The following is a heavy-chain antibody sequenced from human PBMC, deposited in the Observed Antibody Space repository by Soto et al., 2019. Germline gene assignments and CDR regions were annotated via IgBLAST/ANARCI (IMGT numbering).Heavy chain of an antibody. V-gene: IGHV1-69*01. CDR3: ARVGEGIIKWAPNRFDS. CDR2: IIPVFGTP. CDR1: GGTFTSYA. D-gene: IGHD3-16*01. J-gene: IGHJ4*02. Sequence: QVHLVQSGAEVKKTGSSVKVSCKASGGTFTSYAISWVRQAPGQGLEWMGGIIPVFGTPYYPQKFQGRVTISADESTSTAYMELSSLRSDDTAVYYCARVGEGIIKWAPNRFDSWGQGTLVTVSS.